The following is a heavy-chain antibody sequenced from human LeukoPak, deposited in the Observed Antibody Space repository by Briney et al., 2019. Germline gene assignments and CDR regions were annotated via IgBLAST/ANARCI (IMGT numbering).Heavy chain of an antibody. J-gene: IGHJ6*03. CDR2: IKEDGSEK. CDR3: ARVTTIFGVLKYYYYMDV. Sequence: GGSLRLSCAASGFTFSRNWMSWVRQAPGKGLEWVANIKEDGSEKYYVDSVKGRLTISRDNAKNSLYLQMNSLRAEDAAVYYCARVTTIFGVLKYYYYMDVWGKGTTVTVSS. D-gene: IGHD3-3*01. CDR1: GFTFSRNW. V-gene: IGHV3-7*01.